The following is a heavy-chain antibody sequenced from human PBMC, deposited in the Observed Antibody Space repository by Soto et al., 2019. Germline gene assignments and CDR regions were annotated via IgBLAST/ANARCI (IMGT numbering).Heavy chain of an antibody. D-gene: IGHD3-3*01. CDR3: ARIKLVEWFFINVDVYDMDV. CDR2: ISSDSRTI. J-gene: IGHJ6*02. Sequence: GGTLRLSCVASGFSLSDYAVNWVRQAPGKELEWVSFISSDSRTIYYAESVEGRFTVSRDNARNSVSLQMDSLRDEDAAVYYCARIKLVEWFFINVDVYDMDVWGQGTPVTVSS. CDR1: GFSLSDYA. V-gene: IGHV3-48*02.